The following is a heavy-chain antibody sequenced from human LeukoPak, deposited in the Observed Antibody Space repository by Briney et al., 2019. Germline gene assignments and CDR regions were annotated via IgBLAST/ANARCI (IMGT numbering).Heavy chain of an antibody. CDR3: AKDYDVGIVGATTGDY. J-gene: IGHJ4*02. D-gene: IGHD1-26*01. CDR1: GFTFSSYG. CDR2: IRYDGSNK. Sequence: GGSLRLSCAASGFTFSSYGMHWVRQAPGKGLEWVAFIRYDGSNKYYADSVKGRFTISRDNSKNTLYLQMNSLRAEDTAVYYCAKDYDVGIVGATTGDYWGQGTLVTVSS. V-gene: IGHV3-30*02.